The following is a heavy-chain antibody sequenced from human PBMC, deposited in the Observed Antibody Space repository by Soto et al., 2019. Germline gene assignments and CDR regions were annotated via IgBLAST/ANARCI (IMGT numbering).Heavy chain of an antibody. D-gene: IGHD3-10*01. CDR2: ISSTGTTI. V-gene: IGHV3-11*01. J-gene: IGHJ4*02. CDR3: ASDPYYYASEY. CDR1: GFTFSDYY. Sequence: QVQLVESGGGLVEPGGSLILSCAASGFTFSDYYMTWIRQAPGKGLEWVSYISSTGTTIYYADSVKGRFTVSRNNAKNSLYLQMNSLRDDDTAVYYCASDPYYYASEYWGQGTLVTVSS.